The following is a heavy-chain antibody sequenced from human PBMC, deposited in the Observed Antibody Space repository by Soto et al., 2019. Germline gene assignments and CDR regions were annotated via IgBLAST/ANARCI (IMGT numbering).Heavy chain of an antibody. D-gene: IGHD3-10*01. V-gene: IGHV3-30-3*01. CDR1: GFTFSSYA. CDR2: ISYDGSNK. Sequence: PGGSLRLSCAASGFTFSSYAMHWVRQAPGKGLEWVAVISYDGSNKYYADSVKGRFTISRDNSKNTLYLQMNSLRAEDTAVYYCARDFVTPNGHYGSKSGITRPPFYWGQGTLVTVSS. CDR3: ARDFVTPNGHYGSKSGITRPPFY. J-gene: IGHJ4*02.